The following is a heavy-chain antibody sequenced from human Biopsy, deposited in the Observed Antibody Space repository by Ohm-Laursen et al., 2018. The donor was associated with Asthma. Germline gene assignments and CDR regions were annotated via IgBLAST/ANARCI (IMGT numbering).Heavy chain of an antibody. CDR2: IYSGGTS. V-gene: IGHV3-53*01. Sequence: SLRLSCAASGFTVSRDHMFWVRQAPGKGLEWVSVIYSGGTSDTADSVRGRFTISRDNSNNTLYLQMSSLRAEDTALYYCARYQWELLRGAAFDIWGQGTMVTVAS. CDR3: ARYQWELLRGAAFDI. CDR1: GFTVSRDH. J-gene: IGHJ3*02. D-gene: IGHD1-26*01.